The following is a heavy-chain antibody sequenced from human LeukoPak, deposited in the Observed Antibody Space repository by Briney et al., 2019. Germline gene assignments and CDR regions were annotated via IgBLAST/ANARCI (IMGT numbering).Heavy chain of an antibody. CDR2: ISSSGSTI. V-gene: IGHV3-48*04. J-gene: IGHJ4*02. CDR3: ARDLTWIPGY. Sequence: GGSLRLSCAASGFTFSSYSMNWVRQAPGKGLEWVSYISSSGSTIYYADSVKGRFTISRDNAKNSLYLQMNSLRAEDTAVYYCARDLTWIPGYWGQGTLVTVSS. CDR1: GFTFSSYS. D-gene: IGHD5-18*01.